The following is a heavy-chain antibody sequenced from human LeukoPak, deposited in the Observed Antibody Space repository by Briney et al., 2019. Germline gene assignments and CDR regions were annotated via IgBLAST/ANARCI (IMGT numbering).Heavy chain of an antibody. CDR2: INHSGST. Sequence: SETLSLTCAVYGGSFSGYYWSWIRQPPGKGLEWIGEINHSGSTNYNPSLKSRVTVSVDTSKNQFSLKLGSVTAADTAVYYCARWGPGIAAAGTLYWYFDLWGRGTLVTVSS. CDR1: GGSFSGYY. J-gene: IGHJ2*01. D-gene: IGHD6-13*01. V-gene: IGHV4-34*01. CDR3: ARWGPGIAAAGTLYWYFDL.